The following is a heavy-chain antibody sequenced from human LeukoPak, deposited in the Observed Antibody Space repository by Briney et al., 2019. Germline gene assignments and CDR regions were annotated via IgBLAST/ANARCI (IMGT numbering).Heavy chain of an antibody. D-gene: IGHD5-12*01. CDR2: IDSGDGA. CDR1: GFTVSSNY. Sequence: GGSLRLSCAASGFTVSSNYMSWVRQAPGKGLEWVSVIDSGDGAYYADSVKGRFTISRDNSKNTLYLQMNSLRAEDTAVYYCAKDGMAATIEYWGQGTLVTVSS. J-gene: IGHJ4*02. CDR3: AKDGMAATIEY. V-gene: IGHV3-53*01.